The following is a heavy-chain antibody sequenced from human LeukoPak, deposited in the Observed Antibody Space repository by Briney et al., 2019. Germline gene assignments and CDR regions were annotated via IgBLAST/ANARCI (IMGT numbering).Heavy chain of an antibody. Sequence: GGSLRLSCAASGFTASSNYMSWVRQAPGKGLEWVSVIYSGGSTYYADSVKGRFTIYRDNSKNTLYLQRNSLRAEDTAVYYCASPAFDIGGQGTMVTVSS. CDR1: GFTASSNY. J-gene: IGHJ3*02. V-gene: IGHV3-66*01. CDR3: ASPAFDI. CDR2: IYSGGST.